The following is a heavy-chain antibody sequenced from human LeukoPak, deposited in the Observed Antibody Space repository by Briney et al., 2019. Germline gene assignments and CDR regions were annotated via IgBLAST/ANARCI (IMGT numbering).Heavy chain of an antibody. CDR2: ISSSGGST. CDR3: AKEVRGVYFDY. V-gene: IGHV3-23*01. Sequence: GGSLRLSCAASGFTFSIYAMSWVRQPPGRGLEWVSAISSSGGSTYYADSVKGRFPISRDNSKNTLYLQMNSLRAEDTAVYYCAKEVRGVYFDYWGQGTLVTVSS. D-gene: IGHD3-10*01. J-gene: IGHJ4*02. CDR1: GFTFSIYA.